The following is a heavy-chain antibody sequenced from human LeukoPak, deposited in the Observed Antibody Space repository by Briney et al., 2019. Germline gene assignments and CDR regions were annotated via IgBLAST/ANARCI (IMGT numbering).Heavy chain of an antibody. CDR1: GFTFSDYY. CDR3: ARLNYVVDF. CDR2: IIRIHT. Sequence: GGCLRLSCAASGFTFSDYYMGWIRQAPGKGLELISYIIRIHTNYEDSEKGRFTISRDNAKNSLYLQMNSLRAEDTAVYYCARLNYVVDFWGQGTLVTV. J-gene: IGHJ4*02. D-gene: IGHD1-7*01. V-gene: IGHV3-11*03.